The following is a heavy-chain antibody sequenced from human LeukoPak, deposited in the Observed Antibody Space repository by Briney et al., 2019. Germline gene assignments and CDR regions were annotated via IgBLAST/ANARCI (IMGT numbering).Heavy chain of an antibody. V-gene: IGHV4-4*02. D-gene: IGHD1-1*01. CDR2: IYHSGNI. Sequence: PSGTLSLTCAVSGGSISSSNWRSWVRQPPGKGLEWIGEIYHSGNINYNPSLKSRVTMSVDKSKNQFSLRLSSVTAADTAVYYCVRQLGYYFDYWGQGTLVTVSS. CDR1: GGSISSSNW. J-gene: IGHJ4*02. CDR3: VRQLGYYFDY.